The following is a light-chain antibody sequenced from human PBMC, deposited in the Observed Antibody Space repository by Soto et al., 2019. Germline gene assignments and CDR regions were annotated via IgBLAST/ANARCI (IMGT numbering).Light chain of an antibody. V-gene: IGLV1-51*01. J-gene: IGLJ2*01. CDR1: SSNIGDNY. CDR2: DNE. CDR3: GTWDNSLNVVV. Sequence: QSVLTQPPSVSAAPGQTVTISCSGSSSNIGDNYVSWYQQLPGAAPKLLIYDNEKRPSGIPDRFSGSKSGTSATLGITGLQTGDEADYYCGTWDNSLNVVVFGGGTKLTVL.